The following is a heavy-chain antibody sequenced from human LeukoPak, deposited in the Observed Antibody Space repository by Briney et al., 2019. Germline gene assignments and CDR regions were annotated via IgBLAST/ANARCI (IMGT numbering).Heavy chain of an antibody. CDR1: GFTFRSYG. V-gene: IGHV3-23*01. CDR2: ISGSGGNT. CDR3: ARVYYYYMDV. Sequence: GGSLRLSCAASGFTFRSYGMSWVRQAPGKGLEWVSGISGSGGNTYYADSVKGRFTISRDNAKNSLYLQMNSLRAEDTAVYYCARVYYYYMDVWGKGTTVTVSS. J-gene: IGHJ6*03.